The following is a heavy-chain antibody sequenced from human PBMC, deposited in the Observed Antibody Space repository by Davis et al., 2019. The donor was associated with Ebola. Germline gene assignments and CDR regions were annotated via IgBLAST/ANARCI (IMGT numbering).Heavy chain of an antibody. D-gene: IGHD5-12*01. CDR3: TTPGGQDSGYDVFDI. CDR1: RYTLTNYY. J-gene: IGHJ3*02. V-gene: IGHV1-46*03. Sequence: ASVPVSRQASRYTLTNYYMHWVRQAPGQGLEWMGIINPSGGSTSDVQKFQGRVTVTMDTSTTTVYMDLSSLRAEDTALYYCTTPGGQDSGYDVFDIWGQGTMVTVSS. CDR2: INPSGGST.